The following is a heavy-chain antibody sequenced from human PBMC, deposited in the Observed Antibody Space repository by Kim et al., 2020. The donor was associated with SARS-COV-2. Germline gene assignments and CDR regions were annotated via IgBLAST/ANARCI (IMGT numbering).Heavy chain of an antibody. CDR2: IRSKAYGGTT. J-gene: IGHJ4*02. CDR1: GFTFGDYA. CDR3: TRDQGIVATTPFDY. Sequence: GGSLRLSCTASGFTFGDYAMSWFRQAPGKGLEWVGFIRSKAYGGTTEYAASVKGRFTISRDDSKSIAYLQMNSLKTEDTAVYYCTRDQGIVATTPFDYWGQGTLVTVSS. D-gene: IGHD5-12*01. V-gene: IGHV3-49*03.